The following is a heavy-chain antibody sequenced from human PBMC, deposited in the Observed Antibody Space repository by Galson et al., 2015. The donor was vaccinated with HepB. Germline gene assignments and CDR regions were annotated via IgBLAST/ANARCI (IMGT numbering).Heavy chain of an antibody. V-gene: IGHV4-31*03. CDR3: ARTDAFFFGTGSSPFDS. CDR2: IYDSGTT. D-gene: IGHD3-10*01. CDR1: GGSVGTGGYH. Sequence: TLSLTCTVSGGSVGTGGYHWTWIRQHPGKGLEWIGYIYDSGTTSYNPSLKSRVTISADTSKNQFSLKLTSVTAADTAVYYWARTDAFFFGTGSSPFDSWGQGTLVTVSS. J-gene: IGHJ4*02.